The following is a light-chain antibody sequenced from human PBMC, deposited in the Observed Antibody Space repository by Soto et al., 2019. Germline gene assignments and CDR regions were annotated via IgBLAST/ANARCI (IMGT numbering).Light chain of an antibody. CDR1: QSLSKS. J-gene: IGKJ4*02. Sequence: EIVSTQSTPPLSLAAGATATPSFLASQSLSKSLVWYQQKPGQSPRLLIYGASNRDTGIPDRFSGSGSGTDFTLTISSLEPEDVAVYYCQQRSSWPLTFGGGTKVDIK. CDR2: GAS. V-gene: IGKV3-11*01. CDR3: QQRSSWPLT.